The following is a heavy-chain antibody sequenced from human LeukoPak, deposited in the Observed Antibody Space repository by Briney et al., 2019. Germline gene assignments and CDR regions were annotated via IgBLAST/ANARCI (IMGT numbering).Heavy chain of an antibody. D-gene: IGHD6-13*01. CDR3: ARDPGSWFYYYYYGMDV. CDR2: IYSGGST. CDR1: GFTVSSNY. Sequence: PGGSLRLSCAASGFTVSSNYVSWVRQAPGKGLEWVSVIYSGGSTYYADSVKGRFTISRDNSKNTLYLQMNSLRAEDTAVYYCARDPGSWFYYYYYGMDVWGQGTTVTVSS. V-gene: IGHV3-66*01. J-gene: IGHJ6*02.